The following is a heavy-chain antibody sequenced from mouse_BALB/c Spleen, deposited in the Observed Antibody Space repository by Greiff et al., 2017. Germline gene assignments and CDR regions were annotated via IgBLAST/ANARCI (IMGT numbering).Heavy chain of an antibody. J-gene: IGHJ4*01. V-gene: IGHV1-18*01. CDR2: INPNYDST. CDR1: GYSFTDYN. D-gene: IGHD2-14*01. Sequence: VQLQQSGAELVKPSASVYISCKVSGYSFTDYNMDWVNQRHGKSLEWIGDINPNYDSTSYNQKFKRKATLTVDKSSSKVYMELRSLTSEDTAVYYCARGRYDEAMDYWGQGTSVTVSA. CDR3: ARGRYDEAMDY.